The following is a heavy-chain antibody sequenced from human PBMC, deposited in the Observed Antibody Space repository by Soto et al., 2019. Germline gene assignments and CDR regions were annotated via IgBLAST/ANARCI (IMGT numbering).Heavy chain of an antibody. Sequence: EVQLVDSGGDLVQPGGSLRLSCADSGFTFSTYSMNWVRQAPGKGLEWVSSISSSSTIYYADSVKGRFTISRDNVQNSLYLQMHSLRAEDTAVYYCARERGSGWTFDYWGQGTLVTVSS. J-gene: IGHJ4*02. CDR1: GFTFSTYS. V-gene: IGHV3-48*01. D-gene: IGHD6-19*01. CDR3: ARERGSGWTFDY. CDR2: ISSSSTI.